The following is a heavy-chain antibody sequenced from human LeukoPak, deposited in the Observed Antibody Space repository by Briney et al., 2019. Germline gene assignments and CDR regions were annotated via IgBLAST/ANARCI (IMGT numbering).Heavy chain of an antibody. J-gene: IGHJ5*02. CDR3: ARDGYSSGYNWFDP. CDR2: IYYSGST. Sequence: GSLRLSCVASGFTFSIYSMNWVRQPPGKGLEWIGYIYYSGSTNYNPSLKSRVTISVDTSKNQFSLKLSSVTAADTAVYYCARDGYSSGYNWFDPWGQGTLVTVSS. V-gene: IGHV4-59*01. D-gene: IGHD6-19*01. CDR1: GFTFSIYS.